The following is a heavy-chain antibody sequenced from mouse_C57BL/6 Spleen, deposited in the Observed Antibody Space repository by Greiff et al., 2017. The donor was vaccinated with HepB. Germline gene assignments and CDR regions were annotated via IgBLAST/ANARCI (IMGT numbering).Heavy chain of an antibody. V-gene: IGHV1-69*01. CDR3: ARRRVATPFDY. Sequence: QVQLKQPGAELVMPGASVKLSCKASGYTFTSYWMHWVKQRPGQGLEWIGEIDPSDSYTNYNQKFKGKSTLTVDKSSSTAYMQLSSLTSEDSAVYYCARRRVATPFDYWGQGTTLTVSS. CDR1: GYTFTSYW. CDR2: IDPSDSYT. J-gene: IGHJ2*01. D-gene: IGHD1-1*01.